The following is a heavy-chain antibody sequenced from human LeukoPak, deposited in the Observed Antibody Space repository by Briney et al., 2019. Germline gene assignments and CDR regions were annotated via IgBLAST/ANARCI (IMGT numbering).Heavy chain of an antibody. D-gene: IGHD2-15*01. J-gene: IGHJ6*02. CDR2: TNWDTNNV. Sequence: GWSRRLSCVASGYYFGDYGMHWVRQAPGKGLGWISGTNWDTNNVGYADSVKGRFTISRDNAKNSLYLQMNSLRAEDTAVYYCAKDIGYCGGGSCSSDYFGLDVWGLGTTVTVSS. CDR3: AKDIGYCGGGSCSSDYFGLDV. V-gene: IGHV3-9*01. CDR1: GYYFGDYG.